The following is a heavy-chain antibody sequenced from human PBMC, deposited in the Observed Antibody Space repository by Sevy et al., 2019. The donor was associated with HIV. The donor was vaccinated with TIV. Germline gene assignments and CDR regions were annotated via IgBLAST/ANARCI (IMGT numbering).Heavy chain of an antibody. Sequence: GGSLRLSCAASGFTFSSYGMHWVRQAPGKGLEWVALIWYDGSNKYYAESVKGRFTISRDNSTNTLYLQMYSLGAEDTAVYYCVSGAYYYESRTENFDYWGQGTLVTVSS. CDR1: GFTFSSYG. D-gene: IGHD3-22*01. J-gene: IGHJ4*02. CDR2: IWYDGSNK. V-gene: IGHV3-33*01. CDR3: VSGAYYYESRTENFDY.